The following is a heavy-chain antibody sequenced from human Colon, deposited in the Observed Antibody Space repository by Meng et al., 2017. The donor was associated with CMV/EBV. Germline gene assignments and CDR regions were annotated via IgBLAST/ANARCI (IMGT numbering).Heavy chain of an antibody. CDR1: GDSVSGNSAA. CDR3: SRDFGSAPPIGNYYYYGMDV. CDR2: TYYRSKWYN. Sequence: SQTLSLTCAISGDSVSGNSAAWNWIRQSPSRGLEWLGRTYYRSKWYNDYAVSVKSRITINPDTSKNQFSLQLNSVTPEDTAVYYCSRDFGSAPPIGNYYYYGMDVWGQGTTVTVSS. D-gene: IGHD3-3*01. J-gene: IGHJ6*02. V-gene: IGHV6-1*01.